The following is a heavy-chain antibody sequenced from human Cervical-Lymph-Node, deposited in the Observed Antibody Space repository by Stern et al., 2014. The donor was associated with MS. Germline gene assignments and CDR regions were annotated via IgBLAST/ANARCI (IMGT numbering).Heavy chain of an antibody. CDR1: GFTFSDYG. J-gene: IGHJ6*02. D-gene: IGHD3-10*01. Sequence: QVQLVESGGGVVQPGKSLRLSCAASGFTFSDYGMHWVRQAPGKGLEWGALGTYDGSDQYYADSVKGRFTVSRDNSKNTVLLQMNGLRPEDTAVYFCARDRGLTHYFYGMDVWGQGTTVTVSS. CDR2: GTYDGSDQ. V-gene: IGHV3-30*03. CDR3: ARDRGLTHYFYGMDV.